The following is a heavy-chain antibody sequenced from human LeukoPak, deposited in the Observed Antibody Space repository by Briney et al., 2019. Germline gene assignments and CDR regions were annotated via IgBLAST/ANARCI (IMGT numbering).Heavy chain of an antibody. D-gene: IGHD3-10*01. Sequence: ASVKVSCKASGYTFTSCGISWVRQAPGQGLEWMGWISAYNGNTNYAQKLQGRVTMTTDTSTSTAYMELRSLRSDDTAVYYCAREGYYGSGSAYYFDYWGQGTLVTVSS. CDR2: ISAYNGNT. J-gene: IGHJ4*02. CDR1: GYTFTSCG. CDR3: AREGYYGSGSAYYFDY. V-gene: IGHV1-18*01.